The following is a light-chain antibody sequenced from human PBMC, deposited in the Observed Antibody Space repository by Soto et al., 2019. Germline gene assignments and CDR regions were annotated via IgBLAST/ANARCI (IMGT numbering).Light chain of an antibody. Sequence: EIVLTRSPGTLSLSPGERATLSCRASQSVSSSYLAWYQQKPGQAPRLLIYGASSRATGIPDRFSGSGSGTDFTLTISRLEPEDFAVYYCQQYGSSPLFGQGTKVDIK. CDR3: QQYGSSPL. CDR2: GAS. J-gene: IGKJ1*01. CDR1: QSVSSSY. V-gene: IGKV3-20*01.